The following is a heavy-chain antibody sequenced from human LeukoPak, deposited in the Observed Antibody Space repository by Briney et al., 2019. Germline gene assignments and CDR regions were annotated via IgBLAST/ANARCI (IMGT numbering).Heavy chain of an antibody. D-gene: IGHD3-22*01. CDR2: ISGSGGST. J-gene: IGHJ4*02. Sequence: GGSLRLSCAASGFTFSSYAMSWVRQAPGKGLEWVSAISGSGGSTYYADSVKGGFTISRDDSKNTLYLQMNSLRAEDTAVYYCAKPRLKSGYYLFDYWGQGTLVTVSS. CDR3: AKPRLKSGYYLFDY. CDR1: GFTFSSYA. V-gene: IGHV3-23*01.